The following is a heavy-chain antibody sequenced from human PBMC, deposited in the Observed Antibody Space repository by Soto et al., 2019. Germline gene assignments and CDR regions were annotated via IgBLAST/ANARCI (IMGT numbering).Heavy chain of an antibody. V-gene: IGHV3-48*02. J-gene: IGHJ6*02. CDR1: GVSVSTHS. Sequence: PACSLKLSCSASGVSVSTHSMNWVRQAPGKGLEWVSYISSSSSTIYYADSVKGRFTISRDNAKNSLYLQMNSLRDEDTAVYYCARVIMDVWGQGTTVTVSS. CDR3: ARVIMDV. CDR2: ISSSSSTI.